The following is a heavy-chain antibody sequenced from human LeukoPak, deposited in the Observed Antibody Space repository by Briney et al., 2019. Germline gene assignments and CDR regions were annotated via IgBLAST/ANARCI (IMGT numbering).Heavy chain of an antibody. V-gene: IGHV4-59*01. Sequence: SETLSLTCTVSGSSISSYYWSWIRQPPGKGLEWIGYIYYSGSTNYNPSLKSRVTISVDTSKNQFSLKLSSVTAADTAVHYCARESQYYDFWSGYSEYYYYYYMDVWGKGTTVTVSS. CDR1: GSSISSYY. J-gene: IGHJ6*03. D-gene: IGHD3-3*01. CDR2: IYYSGST. CDR3: ARESQYYDFWSGYSEYYYYYYMDV.